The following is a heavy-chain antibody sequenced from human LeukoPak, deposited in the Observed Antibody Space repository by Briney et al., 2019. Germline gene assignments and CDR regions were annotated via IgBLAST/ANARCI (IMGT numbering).Heavy chain of an antibody. J-gene: IGHJ4*02. CDR1: GGSIRSYF. D-gene: IGHD1-26*01. CDR2: IYYSGST. CDR3: ARGGSGTYYHY. Sequence: SETLSLTCTVSGGSIRSYFWSWIRQPPGKGLEWIGYIYYSGSTNYNPSLKSRVTISVDTSKNQFSLKLSSVTAADTAVYYCARGGSGTYYHYWGQGTLVTVSS. V-gene: IGHV4-59*01.